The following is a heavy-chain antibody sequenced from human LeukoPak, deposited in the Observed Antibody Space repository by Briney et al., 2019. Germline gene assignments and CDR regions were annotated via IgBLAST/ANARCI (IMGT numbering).Heavy chain of an antibody. CDR3: ARGYCSGGSCYAHDY. V-gene: IGHV1-2*04. J-gene: IGHJ4*02. CDR2: INPNSGGT. Sequence: ASVKVSCKASGYTFTGYYMHWVRQAPGQGLEWMGWINPNSGGTNYAQKFQGWVTMTRDTSISTAYMELSRLRSDDTAVYYCARGYCSGGSCYAHDYWGQGTLVTVSS. D-gene: IGHD2-15*01. CDR1: GYTFTGYY.